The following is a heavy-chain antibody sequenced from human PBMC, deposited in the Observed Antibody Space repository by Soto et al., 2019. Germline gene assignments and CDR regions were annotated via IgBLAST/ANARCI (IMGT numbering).Heavy chain of an antibody. D-gene: IGHD2-21*01. V-gene: IGHV2-5*02. J-gene: IGHJ6*02. CDR3: VQSRCGGDCLQSYSSHSYYGLDV. Sequence: QITLKESGPTLVKPTQTLTLTCTFSGFSLSTTGVGVGWIRQPPGKALERLALIYWDDDKRYNPSLKSRLTITKDTSKNQVVLTMTHMDPVDTATYYCVQSRCGGDCLQSYSSHSYYGLDVWGQGTTVTVSS. CDR2: IYWDDDK. CDR1: GFSLSTTGVG.